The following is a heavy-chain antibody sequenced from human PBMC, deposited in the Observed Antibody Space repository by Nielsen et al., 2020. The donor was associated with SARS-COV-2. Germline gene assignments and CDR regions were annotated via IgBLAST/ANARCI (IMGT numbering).Heavy chain of an antibody. V-gene: IGHV4-39*07. J-gene: IGHJ4*02. CDR2: IYYSGST. CDR3: ARAPYYDFWSGSYYFDY. D-gene: IGHD3-3*01. Sequence: SETLSLTCTVSGCSITSSSYYWGWIRQPPGKGLEWIGSIYYSGSTNYNPSLKSRVTISVDTSKNQFSLKLSSVTAADTAVYYCARAPYYDFWSGSYYFDYWGQGTLVTVSS. CDR1: GCSITSSSYY.